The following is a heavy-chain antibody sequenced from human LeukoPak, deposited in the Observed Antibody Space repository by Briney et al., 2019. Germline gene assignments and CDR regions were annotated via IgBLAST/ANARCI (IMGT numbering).Heavy chain of an antibody. CDR2: IYYSGGT. V-gene: IGHV4-59*08. D-gene: IGHD6-13*01. CDR1: GGSISSYY. J-gene: IGHJ6*03. CDR3: ARVGGTGSSWHRTYYYYMDV. Sequence: SETLSLTCTVSGGSISSYYWSWIRQPPGKGLEWIGYIYYSGGTNYNPSLKSRVTISVDTSKNQFSLKLSSVTAADTAVYYCARVGGTGSSWHRTYYYYMDVWGKGTTVTVSS.